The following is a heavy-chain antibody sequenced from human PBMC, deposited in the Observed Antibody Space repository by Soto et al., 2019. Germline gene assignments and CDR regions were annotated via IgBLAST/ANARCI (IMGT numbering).Heavy chain of an antibody. CDR1: GGTFSSYA. Sequence: AVKVSCKASGGTFSSYAISWVRQAPGQGLEWMGGIIPIFGTANYAQKFQGRVTITADESTSTAYMELSSLRSEDTAVYYCARTLIAARAHADDYWGQGSLVTVSS. V-gene: IGHV1-69*13. CDR3: ARTLIAARAHADDY. CDR2: IIPIFGTA. J-gene: IGHJ4*02. D-gene: IGHD6-6*01.